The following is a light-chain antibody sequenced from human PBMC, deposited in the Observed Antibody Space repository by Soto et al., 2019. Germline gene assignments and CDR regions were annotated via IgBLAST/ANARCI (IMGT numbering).Light chain of an antibody. CDR2: EVN. CDR3: CSFTSSNTHV. CDR1: SSDFGNYNL. V-gene: IGLV2-23*02. Sequence: QSALTQPASVSGSPGQSITISCTGTSSDFGNYNLVSWYQQHPGKVPKLILFEVNKRPSWVSGRFSGSKSGNTASLTISGLQAEDEADYYCCSFTSSNTHVFGTGTKLTVL. J-gene: IGLJ1*01.